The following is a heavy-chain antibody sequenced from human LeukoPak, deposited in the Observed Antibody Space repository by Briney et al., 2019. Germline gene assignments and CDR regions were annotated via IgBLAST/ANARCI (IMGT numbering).Heavy chain of an antibody. CDR3: ARIFLGRVIDY. D-gene: IGHD3-3*01. Sequence: PSETLSLTCAVYGGSFSGYYWSWIRQPPGKGLEWIGEINHSGSTNYNPSLKSRVTISVDTSKNQFSLKLSSVTAADTAVYYCARIFLGRVIDYWGQGTLVTVSS. V-gene: IGHV4-34*01. CDR2: INHSGST. J-gene: IGHJ4*02. CDR1: GGSFSGYY.